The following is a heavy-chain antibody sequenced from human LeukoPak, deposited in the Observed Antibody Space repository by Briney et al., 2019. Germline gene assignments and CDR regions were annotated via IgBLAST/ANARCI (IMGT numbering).Heavy chain of an antibody. V-gene: IGHV3-30*04. CDR3: AKDGVPSRYFGRNYFDY. Sequence: GGSLRLSCAASGFTFSSYAMHWVRQAPGKGLEWVAVISYDGSNKYYADSVKGRFTISRDNSKNTLYLQMNSLRAEDTAVYYCAKDGVPSRYFGRNYFDYWGQGTPVTVSS. CDR2: ISYDGSNK. CDR1: GFTFSSYA. J-gene: IGHJ4*02. D-gene: IGHD2-8*01.